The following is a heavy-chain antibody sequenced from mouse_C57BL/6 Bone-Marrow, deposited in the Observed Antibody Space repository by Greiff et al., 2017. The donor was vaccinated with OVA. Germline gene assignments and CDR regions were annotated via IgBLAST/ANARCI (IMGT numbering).Heavy chain of an antibody. V-gene: IGHV5-16*01. CDR2: INYDGSST. Sequence: EVQLQESEGGLVQPGSSMKLSCTASGFTFSDYYMAWVRQVPEKGLEWVANINYDGSSTYYLDSLKSRFIISRDNAKNILYLQMSSLKSEDTATYYCAREEVYYGTYYAMDYWGQGTSVTVSS. D-gene: IGHD2-1*01. J-gene: IGHJ4*01. CDR3: AREEVYYGTYYAMDY. CDR1: GFTFSDYY.